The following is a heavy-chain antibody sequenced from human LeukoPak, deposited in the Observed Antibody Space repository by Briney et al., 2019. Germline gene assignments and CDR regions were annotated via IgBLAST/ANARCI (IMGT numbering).Heavy chain of an antibody. D-gene: IGHD2-15*01. CDR2: IKKDGSEK. Sequence: GGSLRLSCAASGFTFNSYWMTWVRQAPGKGLEWVADIKKDGSEKNYVDSVKGRFTISRDNAKNSLYLQMNSLRAEDTAVYYCARGYCSGGRCYRNAFDIWGQGTMVTVSS. CDR1: GFTFNSYW. J-gene: IGHJ3*02. CDR3: ARGYCSGGRCYRNAFDI. V-gene: IGHV3-7*01.